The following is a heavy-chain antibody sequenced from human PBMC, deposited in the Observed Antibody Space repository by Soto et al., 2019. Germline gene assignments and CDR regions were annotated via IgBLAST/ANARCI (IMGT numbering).Heavy chain of an antibody. CDR3: APHVSCSGGSCQYDAFAI. V-gene: IGHV3-23*01. D-gene: IGHD2-15*01. CDR2: VTADGGA. J-gene: IGHJ3*02. Sequence: EVQVLESGGGLVQPGGSLRLSCEGSGFTVSSHAMTWIRQAPGKGPEWVSTVTADGGAYYADSVKGRFAMSRDTSENTLHLQMNSVGAEDTAAYYCAPHVSCSGGSCQYDAFAIRGQGTMVTVSS. CDR1: GFTVSSHA.